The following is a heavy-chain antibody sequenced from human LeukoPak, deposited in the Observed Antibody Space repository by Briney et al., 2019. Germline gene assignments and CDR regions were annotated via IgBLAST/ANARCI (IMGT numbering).Heavy chain of an antibody. J-gene: IGHJ3*02. CDR3: ARAVDDIVVVPAADAFDI. D-gene: IGHD2-2*01. V-gene: IGHV4-39*07. CDR2: IYYSGST. Sequence: SETLSLTCTVSGGSISSSSYYWGWIRQPPGKGLEWNGSIYYSGSTYYNPSLKSRVTISVDTSKNQFSLKLSSVTAADTAVYYCARAVDDIVVVPAADAFDIWGQGTMVTVSS. CDR1: GGSISSSSYY.